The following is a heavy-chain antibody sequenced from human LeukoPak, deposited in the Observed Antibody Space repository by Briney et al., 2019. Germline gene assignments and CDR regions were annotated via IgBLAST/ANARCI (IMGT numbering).Heavy chain of an antibody. V-gene: IGHV3-30-3*01. D-gene: IGHD3-3*01. Sequence: GGSLRLSCAASGFTFSSYAMSWVRQAPGKGLEWVAVISYDGSNKYYADSVKGRFTISRDNSKNTLYLQMNSLRAEDTAVYYCARDGSITIFGVVATLSGAFDIWGQGTMVTVSS. CDR3: ARDGSITIFGVVATLSGAFDI. CDR2: ISYDGSNK. J-gene: IGHJ3*02. CDR1: GFTFSSYA.